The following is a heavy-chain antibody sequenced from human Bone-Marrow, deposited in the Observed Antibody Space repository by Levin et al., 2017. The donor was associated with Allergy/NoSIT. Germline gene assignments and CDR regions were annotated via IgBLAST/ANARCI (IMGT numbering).Heavy chain of an antibody. D-gene: IGHD1-26*01. J-gene: IGHJ4*02. V-gene: IGHV3-23*01. Sequence: TGGSLRLSCAASGFTFSSYAMSWVRQAPGKGLEWVSAISGSGGSTYYADSVKGRFTISRDNSKNTLYLQMNSLRAEDTAVYYCAKRSGSYYGPFDYWGQGTLVTVSS. CDR1: GFTFSSYA. CDR3: AKRSGSYYGPFDY. CDR2: ISGSGGST.